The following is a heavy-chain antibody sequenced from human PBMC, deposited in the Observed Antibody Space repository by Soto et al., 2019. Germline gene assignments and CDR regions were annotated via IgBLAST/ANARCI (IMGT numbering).Heavy chain of an antibody. D-gene: IGHD1-26*01. Sequence: QVQLLDSGGGVVQPGRSLRLTCVASGFTFSDYGMHWVRQAPGKGLAWVAVISNDGSEKYYADSLKDRFTISRDNSVNTLYLEVNSRTTEDTAVYYCAHALRGSSYYVPDDWGQGTLVTVAS. J-gene: IGHJ4*02. CDR3: AHALRGSSYYVPDD. CDR1: GFTFSDYG. CDR2: ISNDGSEK. V-gene: IGHV3-30*03.